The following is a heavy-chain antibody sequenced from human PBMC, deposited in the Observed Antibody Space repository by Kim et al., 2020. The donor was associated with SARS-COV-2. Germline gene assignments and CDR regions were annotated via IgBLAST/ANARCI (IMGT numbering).Heavy chain of an antibody. CDR2: IDYDDDK. D-gene: IGHD1-26*01. Sequence: SGPTLVNPTQTLTLTCTFSGFSLNTRGMCVSWIRQPPGKALEWLARIDYDDDKYYNTSLKTRLTISKDTSKNQVVLTMTNMDPVDTGTYFCARTQVGASQDFDSWGRGTLVTVSS. CDR3: ARTQVGASQDFDS. V-gene: IGHV2-70*11. J-gene: IGHJ4*02. CDR1: GFSLNTRGMC.